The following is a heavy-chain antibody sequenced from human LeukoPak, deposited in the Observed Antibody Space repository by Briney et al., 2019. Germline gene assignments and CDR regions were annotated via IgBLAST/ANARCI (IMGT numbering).Heavy chain of an antibody. V-gene: IGHV3-30*02. CDR1: GFTFSSYG. D-gene: IGHD3-22*01. CDR2: IRYDGSNK. Sequence: PGGSLRLSCAASGFTFSSYGMHWVRQAPGKGLEWVAFIRYDGSNKYYADSVKGRFTISRDNARNSLYLQMNSLRAEDTAVYYCARTYYYDSSWDYWGQGTLVTVSS. CDR3: ARTYYYDSSWDY. J-gene: IGHJ4*02.